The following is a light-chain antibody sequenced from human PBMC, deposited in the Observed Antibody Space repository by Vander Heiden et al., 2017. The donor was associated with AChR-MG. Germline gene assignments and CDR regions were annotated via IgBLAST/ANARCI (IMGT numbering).Light chain of an antibody. V-gene: IGLV1-40*01. CDR1: SPNIGAGYD. Sequence: QSVLTPPPSVSGAPGQRATLPCTGSSPNIGAGYDVHWYQQLPGTAPKLLIYGNSNRPSGVPDRFSGSKSGTSASLAITGLQAEDEADYYCQSYDSSLSGSVFGGGTKLTVL. CDR2: GNS. CDR3: QSYDSSLSGSV. J-gene: IGLJ2*01.